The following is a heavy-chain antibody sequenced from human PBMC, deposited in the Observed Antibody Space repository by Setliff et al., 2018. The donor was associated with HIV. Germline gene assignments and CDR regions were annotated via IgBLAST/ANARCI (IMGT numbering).Heavy chain of an antibody. V-gene: IGHV3-30*02. D-gene: IGHD3-22*01. CDR2: IRDDGHYK. Sequence: GGSLRLSCAASGLIFSNYALTWVRQAPGKGLEWVAFIRDDGHYKYYSEFAKGRFTISRDNSKNTLHLQMNSLRAEDTAVYYCAKEHYERSGFSNWGQGTLVTVSS. J-gene: IGHJ4*02. CDR3: AKEHYERSGFSN. CDR1: GLIFSNYA.